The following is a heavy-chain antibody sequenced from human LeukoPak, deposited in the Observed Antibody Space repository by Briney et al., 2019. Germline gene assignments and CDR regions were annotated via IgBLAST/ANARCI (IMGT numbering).Heavy chain of an antibody. J-gene: IGHJ4*02. V-gene: IGHV4-4*07. D-gene: IGHD3-10*01. CDR1: GGSIRSYY. Sequence: SETLSLTCTVSGGSIRSYYWSWIRQPAGKGLEWIGRIYTSGSTNYNPSLKRRVTMSVDTSKNQFSLKLSSVTAADTAVYCCARGGFRNYFDYWGQGTLVTVSS. CDR2: IYTSGST. CDR3: ARGGFRNYFDY.